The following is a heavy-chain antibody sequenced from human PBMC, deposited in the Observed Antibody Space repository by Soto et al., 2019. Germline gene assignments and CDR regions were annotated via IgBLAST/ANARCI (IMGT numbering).Heavy chain of an antibody. CDR3: ARDGYSGSYLGVFDI. J-gene: IGHJ3*02. Sequence: LRLSCAASGFTFSSYWMHWVRQAPGKGLVWVSRINSDGSSTSYADSVKGRFTISRDNAKNTLYLQMNSLRGEDTAVYYCARDGYSGSYLGVFDIWGQGTMVTVSS. CDR1: GFTFSSYW. V-gene: IGHV3-74*01. CDR2: INSDGSST. D-gene: IGHD1-26*01.